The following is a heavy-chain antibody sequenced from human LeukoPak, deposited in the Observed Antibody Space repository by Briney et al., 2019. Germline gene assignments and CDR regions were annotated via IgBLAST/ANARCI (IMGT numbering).Heavy chain of an antibody. CDR3: AKIDPRHSYYFDY. Sequence: GGSLRLSCAASGFTFSSYGVHWVRQAPGKGLEWVAFIRYDGSNKYYADSVKGRFTISRDNSKNTLYLQMNSLRAEDTAVYYCAKIDPRHSYYFDYWGQGTLVTVSS. D-gene: IGHD6-6*01. CDR2: IRYDGSNK. CDR1: GFTFSSYG. J-gene: IGHJ4*02. V-gene: IGHV3-30*02.